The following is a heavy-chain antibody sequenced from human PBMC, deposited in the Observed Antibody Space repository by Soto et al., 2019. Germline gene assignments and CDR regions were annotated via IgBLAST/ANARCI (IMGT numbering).Heavy chain of an antibody. J-gene: IGHJ4*02. CDR3: ARMEGATAGFDY. CDR1: GGTFSSYA. Sequence: ASVKVSCKASGGTFSSYAIGWVRQAPGQGLEWMGGIIPIFGTANYAQKFQGRVTITADKSTSTAYMELSSLRSEDTAVYYCARMEGATAGFDYWGQGTLVTVYS. CDR2: IIPIFGTA. D-gene: IGHD1-26*01. V-gene: IGHV1-69*06.